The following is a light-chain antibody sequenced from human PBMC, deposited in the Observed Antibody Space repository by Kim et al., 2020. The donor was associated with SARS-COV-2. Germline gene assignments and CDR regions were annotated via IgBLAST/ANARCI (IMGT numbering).Light chain of an antibody. CDR3: QQYNSYPIT. CDR2: QTS. Sequence: ASVGDRVTITCRASQSFSSWLAWYQQKPGKAPKLLIYQTSSLQSGVLSRFSGSGSGTEFTLTINSLQPDDFATYYCQQYNSYPITFGQGTRLEIK. J-gene: IGKJ5*01. V-gene: IGKV1-5*03. CDR1: QSFSSW.